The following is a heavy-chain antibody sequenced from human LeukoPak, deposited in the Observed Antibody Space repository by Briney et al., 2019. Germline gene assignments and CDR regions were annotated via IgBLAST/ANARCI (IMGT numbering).Heavy chain of an antibody. V-gene: IGHV5-10-1*04. Sequence: GEALKISFKGSGYSFTSYWISWGRQMPGKGLEWMGRIDPSDSYANYSPSFQGQVTISADKSISTDYLQWSSTKGSDTDMYYCEVWFGELYSQKYYYYGMDVWGKGTTVTVSS. CDR2: IDPSDSYA. D-gene: IGHD3-10*01. J-gene: IGHJ6*04. CDR3: EVWFGELYSQKYYYYGMDV. CDR1: GYSFTSYW.